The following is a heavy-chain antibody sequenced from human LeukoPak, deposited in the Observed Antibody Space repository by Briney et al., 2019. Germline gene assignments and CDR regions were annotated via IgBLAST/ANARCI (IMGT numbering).Heavy chain of an antibody. CDR3: ARFPRAGYWAQYWYFDL. D-gene: IGHD3-9*01. J-gene: IGHJ2*01. Sequence: GGSLRLSCAASGFTFSSYAMSWVRQAPGKGLEWVSAISGSGGSTYYADSVKGRFTISRDNSKNTLYLQMNSLRAEDTAVYYCARFPRAGYWAQYWYFDLWGRGTLVTVSS. V-gene: IGHV3-23*01. CDR2: ISGSGGST. CDR1: GFTFSSYA.